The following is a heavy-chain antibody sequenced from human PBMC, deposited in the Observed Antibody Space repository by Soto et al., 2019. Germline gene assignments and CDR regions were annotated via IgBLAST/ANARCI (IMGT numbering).Heavy chain of an antibody. CDR3: VKEGYMRSDWYGQFDY. Sequence: GGSLRLSCSASGFTFNSYAMHWVRQSPGKGLEFVSAISSYGADTYYADSVKGRFAISRDNSKNTLYLQMSSLRAEDTALYYCVKEGYMRSDWYGQFDYWGQGALVTVSS. CDR2: ISSYGADT. J-gene: IGHJ4*02. D-gene: IGHD6-19*01. V-gene: IGHV3-64D*06. CDR1: GFTFNSYA.